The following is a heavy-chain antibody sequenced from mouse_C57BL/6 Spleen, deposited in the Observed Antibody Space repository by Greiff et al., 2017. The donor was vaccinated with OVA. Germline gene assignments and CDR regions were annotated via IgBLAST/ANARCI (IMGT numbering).Heavy chain of an antibody. J-gene: IGHJ2*01. CDR2: ISSGGSYT. CDR3: ASTGITTVVATGYFDY. CDR1: GFTFSSYG. V-gene: IGHV5-6*01. Sequence: EVMLVESGGDLVKPGGSLKLSCAASGFTFSSYGMSWVRQTPDKRLEWVATISSGGSYTYYPDSVKGRFTISRDNAKNTLYLQMSSLKSEDTAMYYCASTGITTVVATGYFDYWGQGTTLTVSS. D-gene: IGHD1-1*01.